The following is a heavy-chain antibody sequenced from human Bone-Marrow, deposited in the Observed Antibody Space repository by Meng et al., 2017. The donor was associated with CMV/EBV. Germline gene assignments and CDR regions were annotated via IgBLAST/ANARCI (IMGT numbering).Heavy chain of an antibody. J-gene: IGHJ5*02. Sequence: SVKVSCKASGGTFSSYTISWVRQAPGQGLEWMGRIIPILGIANYAQKFQGRVTITADKSTSTAYMELSSLRSEDTAVYYCAREDPMTTVTHSPWGQGTLVTVPQ. V-gene: IGHV1-69*04. CDR3: AREDPMTTVTHSP. CDR2: IIPILGIA. CDR1: GGTFSSYT. D-gene: IGHD4-17*01.